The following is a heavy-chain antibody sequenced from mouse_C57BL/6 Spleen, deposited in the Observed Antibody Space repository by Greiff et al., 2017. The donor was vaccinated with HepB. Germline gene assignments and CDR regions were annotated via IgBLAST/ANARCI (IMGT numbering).Heavy chain of an antibody. CDR3: ARWLLFYAMDH. CDR2: IHPNSGST. D-gene: IGHD2-3*01. CDR1: GYTFTSYW. J-gene: IGHJ4*01. Sequence: QVQLQQPGAELVKPGASVKLSCKASGYTFTSYWMHWVKQRPGQGLEWIGMIHPNSGSTNYNEKFKSKATLTVDKSSSTAYMQLSSLTSEDSAVYYCARWLLFYAMDHWGQGTSDTVSS. V-gene: IGHV1-64*01.